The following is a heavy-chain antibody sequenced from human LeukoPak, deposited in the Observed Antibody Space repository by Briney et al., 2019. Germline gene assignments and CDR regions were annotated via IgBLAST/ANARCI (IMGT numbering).Heavy chain of an antibody. D-gene: IGHD1-26*01. J-gene: IGHJ3*02. Sequence: ASVKVSCKASGGTFSSYAISWVRQAPGQGLEWMGGIIPIFGTANYAQKFQGRVTITTDESTSTAYMELSSLRSEVTAVYYCARPRRFIVGAPNDAFDIWGQGTMVTVSS. CDR2: IIPIFGTA. CDR1: GGTFSSYA. CDR3: ARPRRFIVGAPNDAFDI. V-gene: IGHV1-69*05.